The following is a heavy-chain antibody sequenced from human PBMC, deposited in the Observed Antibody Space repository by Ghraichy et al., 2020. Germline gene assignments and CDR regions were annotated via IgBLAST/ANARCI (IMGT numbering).Heavy chain of an antibody. CDR3: VTLKSTSAMTRSFHV. V-gene: IGHV3-15*01. Sequence: GKSLNISCAASGFTFINDWMSWVRQAPGKGLEWVGRIRTKTEGETTDYAAPVKGRFTLSRDDSKNSLYLQMNDLKIEDTAVYYCVTLKSTSAMTRSFHVWGQGTLVTVSS. CDR2: IRTKTEGETT. CDR1: GFTFINDW. D-gene: IGHD2-2*01. J-gene: IGHJ3*01.